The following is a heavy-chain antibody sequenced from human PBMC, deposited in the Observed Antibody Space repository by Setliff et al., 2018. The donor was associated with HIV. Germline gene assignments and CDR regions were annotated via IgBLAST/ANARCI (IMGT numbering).Heavy chain of an antibody. CDR1: GGSITSGSYY. CDR3: ARDSRWLQFPYFDS. V-gene: IGHV4-61*09. D-gene: IGHD5-12*01. CDR2: MYTDGST. Sequence: PSETLSLTCSVSGGSITSGSYYWIWIRQPAGKGLEWIGHMYTDGSTNYNPSFKSRVTISADTSKNQFSLKLSSVTAADTAVYYCARDSRWLQFPYFDSWGQGTPVTVSS. J-gene: IGHJ4*01.